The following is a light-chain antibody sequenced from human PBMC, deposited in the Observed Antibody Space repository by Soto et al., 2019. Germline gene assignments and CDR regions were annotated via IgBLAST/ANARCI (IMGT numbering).Light chain of an antibody. Sequence: QSALTQPDSVSGSPGQSITISCTGTSSDVGGYNFVSWYQHRPGKAPQLIIYDVDDRPSGVSDRFSGSRSGNTASLTISGLQAEDEANYYCTSYTTSSTVVFGGGTKVTVL. CDR1: SSDVGGYNF. CDR2: DVD. V-gene: IGLV2-14*03. J-gene: IGLJ2*01. CDR3: TSYTTSSTVV.